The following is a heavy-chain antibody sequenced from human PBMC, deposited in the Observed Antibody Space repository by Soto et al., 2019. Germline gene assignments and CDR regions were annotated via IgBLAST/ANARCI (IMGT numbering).Heavy chain of an antibody. CDR3: TRGPRVSSIGTGAY. Sequence: EVQLVQSGGGLIQPGGSLRLSCEASGFIFKMYYLHWVRQTPGKGPLWVARINDEGNNATYADSVKGRFTISRDNAKNTLYLQMDGLTVKDTGLYYCTRGPRVSSIGTGAYWGQGSLVTVST. CDR1: GFIFKMYY. J-gene: IGHJ4*02. D-gene: IGHD1-26*01. V-gene: IGHV3-74*01. CDR2: INDEGNNA.